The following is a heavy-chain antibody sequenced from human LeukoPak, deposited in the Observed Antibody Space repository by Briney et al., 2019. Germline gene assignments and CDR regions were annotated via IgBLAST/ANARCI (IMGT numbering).Heavy chain of an antibody. J-gene: IGHJ6*03. V-gene: IGHV3-7*01. Sequence: GGSLRLSCAASGFTFSSYWMSWVRQTPGKGLEWVANIKQDGSEKYYVDSVKGRFTISRDNAKNSLYLQMNSLRAEDTAVYHCARQGSYDPYYYYYMDVWGKGTTVTVSS. CDR3: ARQGSYDPYYYYYMDV. CDR1: GFTFSSYW. CDR2: IKQDGSEK. D-gene: IGHD3-3*01.